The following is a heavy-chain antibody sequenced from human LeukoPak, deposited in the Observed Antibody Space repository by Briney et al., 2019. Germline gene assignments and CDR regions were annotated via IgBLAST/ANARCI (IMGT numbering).Heavy chain of an antibody. CDR3: ARDAGSVGPGGYYYYGMDV. Sequence: ASVKVSCKASGGTFSSYAISWVRQAPGQGLEWMEGIIPIFGTANYAQKFQGRVTITADKSTSTAYMELSSLRSEDTAVYYCARDAGSVGPGGYYYYGMDVWGKGTTVTVSS. CDR1: GGTFSSYA. J-gene: IGHJ6*04. V-gene: IGHV1-69*06. D-gene: IGHD3-10*01. CDR2: IIPIFGTA.